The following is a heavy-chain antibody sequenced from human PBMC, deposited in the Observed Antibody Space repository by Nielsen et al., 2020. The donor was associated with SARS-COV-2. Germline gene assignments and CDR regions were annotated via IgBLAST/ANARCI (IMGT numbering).Heavy chain of an antibody. V-gene: IGHV3-23*01. Sequence: GGSLRLSCVASGFTFSNYAMTWVRQAPGKGLEWVSGISGNGGRTYYADSVKGRFTISRDNSRNTLYLQMNSLRAEDTAVYYCATRDYSTGWYSHDYWGQGTLVSVSS. CDR2: ISGNGGRT. J-gene: IGHJ4*02. CDR3: ATRDYSTGWYSHDY. D-gene: IGHD6-19*01. CDR1: GFTFSNYA.